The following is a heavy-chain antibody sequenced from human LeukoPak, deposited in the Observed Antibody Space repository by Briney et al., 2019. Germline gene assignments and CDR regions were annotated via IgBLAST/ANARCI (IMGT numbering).Heavy chain of an antibody. CDR3: ARGYYYSGTYYLSFFDY. CDR1: GFTFNKYW. V-gene: IGHV3-7*01. D-gene: IGHD3-10*01. Sequence: GGSLRLSCAAPGFTFNKYWVTWVRQAPGKGLECVANIKQDDSQIYYWESVGGRFTIPRDNANNSLHLQMNSLRVHDTAVYYCARGYYYSGTYYLSFFDYWGQGTLVTVST. J-gene: IGHJ4*02. CDR2: IKQDDSQI.